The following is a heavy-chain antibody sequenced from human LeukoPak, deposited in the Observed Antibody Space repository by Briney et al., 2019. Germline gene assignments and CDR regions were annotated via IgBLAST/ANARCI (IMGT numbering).Heavy chain of an antibody. CDR1: GFTFSSYA. J-gene: IGHJ3*02. D-gene: IGHD5-24*01. CDR2: ISGSGGST. Sequence: GGSLRLSCAASGFTFSSYAMSWVRQAPGKGLEWVSAISGSGGSTYYADSVKGRFTISRDNSKNTLYLQMNSLRAVDTAVYYCAKSGDGYHNHGAFDIWGQGTMVTVSS. CDR3: AKSGDGYHNHGAFDI. V-gene: IGHV3-23*01.